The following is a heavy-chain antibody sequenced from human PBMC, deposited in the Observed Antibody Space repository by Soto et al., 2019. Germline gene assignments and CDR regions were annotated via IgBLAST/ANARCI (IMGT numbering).Heavy chain of an antibody. CDR2: IVPMFGTS. J-gene: IGHJ4*02. V-gene: IGHV1-69*06. Sequence: QDRLVQSGAEVRKPGSSVKVSCTVTGGTSTRYAINLVRHSPGQGLEWMGGIVPMFGTSKYAQKFQGRVTITADTSTNIAYMELRSLRSEDTAVYYCNRGSEYDFWSGYLWGQGTLVSVSS. CDR1: GGTSTRYA. CDR3: NRGSEYDFWSGYL. D-gene: IGHD3-3*01.